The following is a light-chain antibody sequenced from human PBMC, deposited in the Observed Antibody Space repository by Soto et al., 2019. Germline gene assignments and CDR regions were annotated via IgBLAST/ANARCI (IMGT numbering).Light chain of an antibody. Sequence: EFVLTQSPGTLSLSPGERATLSCRASQTIRNNYLAWYQQKPGQAPRLLIYDASSRATGIPDRFRGGGSGTDFTLTISSLEPEDFAVYYCQQRSNWPEKFGQGTKVDIK. CDR1: QTIRNNY. J-gene: IGKJ1*01. V-gene: IGKV3D-20*02. CDR3: QQRSNWPEK. CDR2: DAS.